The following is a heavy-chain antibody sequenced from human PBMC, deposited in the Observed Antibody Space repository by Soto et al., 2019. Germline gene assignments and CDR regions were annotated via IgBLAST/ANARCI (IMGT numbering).Heavy chain of an antibody. CDR1: GGSITSSSYY. D-gene: IGHD3-9*01. V-gene: IGHV4-39*01. Sequence: NPSETLSLTCSVSGGSITSSSYYWGWIRQPPGKGLEWIGSIYYSGSTHYNPSLKSRVTISVDTSKNQFSLKLSSVTAAETAVYYCASHSAHYDILTGYYSYYFDYWGQGTLVTVSS. J-gene: IGHJ4*02. CDR2: IYYSGST. CDR3: ASHSAHYDILTGYYSYYFDY.